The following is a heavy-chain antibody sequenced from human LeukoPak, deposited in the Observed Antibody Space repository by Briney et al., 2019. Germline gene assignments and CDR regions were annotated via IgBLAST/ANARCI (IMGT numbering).Heavy chain of an antibody. CDR1: GGSVSSGSYY. D-gene: IGHD4-11*01. Sequence: SETLSLTCTVSGGSVSSGSYYWSWIRQPPGKGLEWIGYIYYSGSTNYNPSLKSRVTISVDTSKNQFSLKLSSVTAAGTAVYYCARFLTTVTTTGFDWFDPWGQGTLVTVSS. J-gene: IGHJ5*02. CDR2: IYYSGST. CDR3: ARFLTTVTTTGFDWFDP. V-gene: IGHV4-61*01.